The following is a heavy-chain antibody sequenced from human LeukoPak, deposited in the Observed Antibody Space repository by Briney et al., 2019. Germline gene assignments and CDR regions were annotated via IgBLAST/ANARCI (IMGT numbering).Heavy chain of an antibody. Sequence: GASVKVSCQASRYTLISYYMHWVRQAPGQGPEWMGVINPSGGSTTSYAQKIQGRVTMTRDTSMSTVTMELSSLRSEDTAVYYCARGTLRYFDFWGQGTLVTVSS. CDR3: ARGTLRYFDF. CDR1: RYTLISYY. J-gene: IGHJ4*02. CDR2: INPSGGST. V-gene: IGHV1-46*01. D-gene: IGHD3-9*01.